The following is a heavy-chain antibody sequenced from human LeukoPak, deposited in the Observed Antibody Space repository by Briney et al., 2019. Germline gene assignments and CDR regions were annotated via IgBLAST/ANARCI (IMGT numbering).Heavy chain of an antibody. CDR3: ASDDTAMVTPY. CDR1: GGSFSGYY. D-gene: IGHD5-18*01. Sequence: PSETLSLTCAVYGGSFSGYYWSWIRQPPGKGLEWIGEINHSGSTNYNPSLKSRVTISVDTSKNQFSLKLSSVTAADTAVYYCASDDTAMVTPYWGQGTLVTVSS. CDR2: INHSGST. J-gene: IGHJ4*02. V-gene: IGHV4-34*01.